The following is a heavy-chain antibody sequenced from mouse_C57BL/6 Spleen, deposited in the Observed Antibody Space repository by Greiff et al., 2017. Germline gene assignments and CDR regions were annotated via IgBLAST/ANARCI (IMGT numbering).Heavy chain of an antibody. CDR1: GYSITSGYD. V-gene: IGHV3-1*01. CDR2: ISYSGST. Sequence: VQLQQSGPGMVKPSQSLSLTCTVTGYSITSGYDWHWIRHFPGNKLEWMGYISYSGSTNYNPSLKSRISITHDTSKNHFFLKLNSVTTEDTATYYCARGGLRPGYAMDYWGQGTSVTVSS. CDR3: ARGGLRPGYAMDY. D-gene: IGHD2-4*01. J-gene: IGHJ4*01.